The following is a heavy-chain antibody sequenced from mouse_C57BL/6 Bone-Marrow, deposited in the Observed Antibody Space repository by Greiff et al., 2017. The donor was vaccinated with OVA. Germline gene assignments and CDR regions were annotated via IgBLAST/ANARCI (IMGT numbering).Heavy chain of an antibody. CDR2: IDPSDSYT. CDR3: ACTTVPYWYFDV. Sequence: QVQLQQSGAELVRPGTSVKLSCKASGYTFTSYWMHWVKQRPGQGLEWIGVIDPSDSYTNYNQKFKGKATLTVDTSSSTAYMQLSSLTSEDSAVYYCACTTVPYWYFDVWGTGTTVTVSS. J-gene: IGHJ1*03. V-gene: IGHV1-59*01. D-gene: IGHD1-1*01. CDR1: GYTFTSYW.